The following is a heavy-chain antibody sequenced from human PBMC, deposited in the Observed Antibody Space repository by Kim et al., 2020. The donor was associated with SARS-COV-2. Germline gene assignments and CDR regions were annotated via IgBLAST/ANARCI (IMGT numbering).Heavy chain of an antibody. D-gene: IGHD3-16*01. V-gene: IGHV4-34*01. CDR1: GGSFSGYY. CDR2: INHSGST. J-gene: IGHJ4*02. CDR3: ARTRRGGGDYFDY. Sequence: SETLSLTCAVYGGSFSGYYWSWIRQPPGKGLEWIGEINHSGSTNYNPSLKSLVTISVDTSKNQFSLKLSSVTAADTAVYYCARTRRGGGDYFDYWGQGTLVTVSS.